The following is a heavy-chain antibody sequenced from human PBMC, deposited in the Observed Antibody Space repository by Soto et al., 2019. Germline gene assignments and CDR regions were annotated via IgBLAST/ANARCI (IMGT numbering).Heavy chain of an antibody. Sequence: QVKLAASVGGVVQPGRSMRLSCAASGFTFSSYGMHWDRQAPGTRLEWVSVITYDGRNKYYGDSVKGRFTISTDNSKNTLYLQMTSLRAEDTAVYYCSKSRITMVRGVIRSWSYFDYWGQGTLVTFSS. CDR3: SKSRITMVRGVIRSWSYFDY. J-gene: IGHJ4*02. CDR2: ITYDGRNK. D-gene: IGHD3-10*01. V-gene: IGHV3-30*18. CDR1: GFTFSSYG.